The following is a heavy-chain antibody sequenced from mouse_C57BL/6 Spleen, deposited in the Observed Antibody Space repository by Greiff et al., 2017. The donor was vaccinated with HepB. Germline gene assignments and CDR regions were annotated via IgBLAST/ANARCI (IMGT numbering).Heavy chain of an antibody. CDR2: INPNYGTT. D-gene: IGHD1-1*01. CDR3: ARGGRGSSYEDFDY. CDR1: GYSFTDYN. V-gene: IGHV1-39*01. J-gene: IGHJ2*01. Sequence: VQLKQSGPELVKPGASVKISCKASGYSFTDYNMNWVKQSNGKSLEWIGVINPNYGTTSYNQKFKGKATLTVDQSSSTAYMQLNSLTSEDSAVYYCARGGRGSSYEDFDYWGQGTTLTVSS.